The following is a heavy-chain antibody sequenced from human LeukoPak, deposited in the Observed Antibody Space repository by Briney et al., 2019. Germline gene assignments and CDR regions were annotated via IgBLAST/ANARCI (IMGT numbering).Heavy chain of an antibody. D-gene: IGHD5-12*01. Sequence: GGSLRLSCAASGFTFSSYAMTWVRQAPGKGLEWASVISGSGDSTYYADSVKGRFTISRDNSKNTLSLQMNSLRAEDTAVYYCAKGDSGYESFDYWGQGTLVTVSS. V-gene: IGHV3-23*01. J-gene: IGHJ4*02. CDR2: ISGSGDST. CDR1: GFTFSSYA. CDR3: AKGDSGYESFDY.